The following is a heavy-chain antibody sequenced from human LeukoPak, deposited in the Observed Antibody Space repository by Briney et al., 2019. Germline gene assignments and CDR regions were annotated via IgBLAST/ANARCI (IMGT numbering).Heavy chain of an antibody. V-gene: IGHV1-2*04. CDR1: GYTFTGYY. CDR3: AKFASGYDYSHFDY. Sequence: ASVKVSCKASGYTFTGYYMHWVRQAPGQGLEWMGWINPNSGGTNYAQKFQGWVTMTRDTSISTAYMELSRLRSDDTAVYYCAKFASGYDYSHFDYWGQGTLVTVSS. J-gene: IGHJ4*02. CDR2: INPNSGGT. D-gene: IGHD5-12*01.